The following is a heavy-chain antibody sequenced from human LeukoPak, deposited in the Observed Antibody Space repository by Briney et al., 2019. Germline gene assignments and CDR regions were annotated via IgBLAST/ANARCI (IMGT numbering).Heavy chain of an antibody. CDR1: GGTFSSYA. J-gene: IGHJ6*03. D-gene: IGHD5-18*01. V-gene: IGHV1-69*13. Sequence: EASVKVSCKASGGTFSSYAISWVRQAPGQGLEWMGGIIPIFGTANYAQKFQGRVTITADESTSTAYMELSSLRSEDTAVYYCARVVVDTAMGYYYYYYMDVWGKGTTVTVSS. CDR2: IIPIFGTA. CDR3: ARVVVDTAMGYYYYYYMDV.